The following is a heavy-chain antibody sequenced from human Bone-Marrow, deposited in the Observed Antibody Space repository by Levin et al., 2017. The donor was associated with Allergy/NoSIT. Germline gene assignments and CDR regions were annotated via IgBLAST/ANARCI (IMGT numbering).Heavy chain of an antibody. Sequence: GGSLRLSCAASGFTFSSYAMHWVRQAPGKGLEWVAVISYDGSNKYYADSVKGRFTISRDNSKNTLYLQMNSLRAEDTAVYYCARDGNTAMVTPGYYYYGMDVWGQGTTVTVSS. CDR1: GFTFSSYA. D-gene: IGHD5-18*01. CDR3: ARDGNTAMVTPGYYYYGMDV. CDR2: ISYDGSNK. J-gene: IGHJ6*02. V-gene: IGHV3-30*04.